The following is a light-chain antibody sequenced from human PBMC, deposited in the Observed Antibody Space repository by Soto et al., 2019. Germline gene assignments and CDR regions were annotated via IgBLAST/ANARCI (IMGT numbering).Light chain of an antibody. CDR2: DAS. J-gene: IGKJ1*01. CDR1: QTVRNNY. V-gene: IGKV3-20*01. Sequence: EFVLTQSPGTLSLSPGERATLSCRASQTVRNNYLACYQQKPGQAPRLLIYDASSRATGIPDRFSGGGSGTDFTLTISRLEPEDFAVYYCQQYGSSPRTFGQGTKVDIK. CDR3: QQYGSSPRT.